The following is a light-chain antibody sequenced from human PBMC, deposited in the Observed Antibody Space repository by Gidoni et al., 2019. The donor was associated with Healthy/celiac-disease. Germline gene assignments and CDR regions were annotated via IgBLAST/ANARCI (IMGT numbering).Light chain of an antibody. Sequence: SSELPQPPSVSVSPGQTARITCSGDALPKQYAYWYQQKPGQDPVLVIYKDSERPSGIPERFSGSSSGTTVTLTISGVQAEDEADYYCKSADSSGTYLWVFGGGTKLTVL. CDR2: KDS. CDR1: ALPKQY. J-gene: IGLJ3*02. V-gene: IGLV3-25*03. CDR3: KSADSSGTYLWV.